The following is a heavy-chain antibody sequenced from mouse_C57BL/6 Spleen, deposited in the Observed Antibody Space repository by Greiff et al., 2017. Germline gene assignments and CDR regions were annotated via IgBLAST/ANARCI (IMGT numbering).Heavy chain of an antibody. V-gene: IGHV1-80*01. CDR2: IYPGDGDT. Sequence: SGAELVKPGASVKISCKASGYAFSSYWMNWVKQRPGKGLEWIGQIYPGDGDTNYNGKFKGKATLPADKSSSTAYMQLSSLTSEYSAVYFCARRRNYGYDGAYFDYWGQGTTLTVSS. CDR1: GYAFSSYW. CDR3: ARRRNYGYDGAYFDY. J-gene: IGHJ2*01. D-gene: IGHD2-2*01.